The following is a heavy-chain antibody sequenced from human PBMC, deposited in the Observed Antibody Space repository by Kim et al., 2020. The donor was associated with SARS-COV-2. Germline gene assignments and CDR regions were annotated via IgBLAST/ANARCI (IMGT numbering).Heavy chain of an antibody. J-gene: IGHJ4*02. D-gene: IGHD2-15*01. Sequence: GKGRFTIARDNSKNTLYLQMKSLRAEDTAVYYCAKEGDIVVVVAAPFDYWGQGTLVTVSS. V-gene: IGHV3-23*01. CDR3: AKEGDIVVVVAAPFDY.